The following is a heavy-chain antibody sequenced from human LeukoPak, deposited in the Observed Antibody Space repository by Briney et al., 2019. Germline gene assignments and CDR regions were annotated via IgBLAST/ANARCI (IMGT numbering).Heavy chain of an antibody. D-gene: IGHD5-24*01. V-gene: IGHV3-23*01. Sequence: GGSLRLSCAASGFFFSDSAMAWVRQTPGKGLEWVSVIYSGGKVYYIDSVKGRFTISRDISKNTLYLQMNSLRVEDTAVYYCAKGPKLGDGYHCDYWGQGTLVTVSS. J-gene: IGHJ4*02. CDR1: GFFFSDSA. CDR3: AKGPKLGDGYHCDY. CDR2: IYSGGKV.